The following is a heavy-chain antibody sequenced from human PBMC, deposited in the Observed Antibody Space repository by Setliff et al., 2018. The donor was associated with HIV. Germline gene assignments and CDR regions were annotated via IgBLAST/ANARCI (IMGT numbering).Heavy chain of an antibody. CDR2: IFTSGST. CDR3: VREVVSAVWYFDH. V-gene: IGHV4-4*09. Sequence: SETLSLTCTVSGGSISSYCWNWIRQPPGRGLEWIGFIFTSGSTKYNPSLQSRVIMSIDTSKNQFSLKLTSVTAADTAAYCVREVVSAVWYFDHWGR. CDR1: GGSISSYC. J-gene: IGHJ2*01.